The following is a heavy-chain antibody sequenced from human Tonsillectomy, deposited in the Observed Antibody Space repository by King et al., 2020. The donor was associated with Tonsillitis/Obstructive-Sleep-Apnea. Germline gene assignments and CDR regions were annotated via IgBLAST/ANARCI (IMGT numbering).Heavy chain of an antibody. CDR2: ISYDGSNE. CDR3: AKDKASYGPDVFDY. D-gene: IGHD5-18*01. CDR1: AFTFSNYG. J-gene: IGHJ4*02. V-gene: IGHV3-30*18. Sequence: VQLVESGGGVVQPGRSLRLSCAASAFTFSNYGMHWVRQAPGKGLEWVAVISYDGSNEYYADSVKGRFTISRDNSKNTLYLQMNSLRAEDTAVYYCAKDKASYGPDVFDYWGQGTLVTVSS.